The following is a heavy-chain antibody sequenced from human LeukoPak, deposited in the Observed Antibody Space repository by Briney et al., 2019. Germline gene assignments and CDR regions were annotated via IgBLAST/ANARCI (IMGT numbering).Heavy chain of an antibody. CDR1: GFTFSRSG. V-gene: IGHV3-30*18. CDR3: AKDPGIAAAGPYYGMGV. Sequence: GSSLRLSCLASGFTFSRSGMHWVRQAPGKGLEWVAVVSNDGSNKHYADSVKGRFTISRDNSKNTLYLEMNSVRPEDTAVYYCAKDPGIAAAGPYYGMGVWGQGTTVTVSS. D-gene: IGHD6-13*01. J-gene: IGHJ6*02. CDR2: VSNDGSNK.